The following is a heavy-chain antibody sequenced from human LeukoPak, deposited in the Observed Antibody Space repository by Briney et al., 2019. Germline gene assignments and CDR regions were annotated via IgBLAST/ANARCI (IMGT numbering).Heavy chain of an antibody. D-gene: IGHD1-26*01. CDR2: ISGSGGST. CDR3: ALDGRWTAIYYFDY. J-gene: IGHJ4*02. Sequence: GGSLRLSCAASGSTFSSYAMSWVRQAPGKGLEWVSAISGSGGSTYYADSVKGRFTISRDNAKNSLYLQMNSLRAEDTAVYYCALDGRWTAIYYFDYWGQGTLVTVSS. V-gene: IGHV3-23*01. CDR1: GSTFSSYA.